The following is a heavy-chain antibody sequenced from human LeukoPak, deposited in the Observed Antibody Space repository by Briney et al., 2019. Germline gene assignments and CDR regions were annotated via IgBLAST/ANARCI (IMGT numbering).Heavy chain of an antibody. J-gene: IGHJ6*02. D-gene: IGHD3-16*01. V-gene: IGHV4-59*01. Sequence: PSETLSLTCTVSGGSISTYYWSWIRQPPGKGLEWIGYIHYSGSTNYNPSLKSRVSIPVDTSKNQFSLRLTSVTAADTAVYYCAKDRGWGSYGGSNYHYYGMDVWGQGTTVTVSS. CDR2: IHYSGST. CDR1: GGSISTYY. CDR3: AKDRGWGSYGGSNYHYYGMDV.